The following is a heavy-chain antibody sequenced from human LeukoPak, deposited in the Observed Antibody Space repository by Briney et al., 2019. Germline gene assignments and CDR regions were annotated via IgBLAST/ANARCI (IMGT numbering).Heavy chain of an antibody. CDR3: VKVLGTLYYYDS. D-gene: IGHD3-22*01. CDR2: ISDTGSST. J-gene: IGHJ5*01. V-gene: IGHV3-64D*06. CDR1: GFTLSNYA. Sequence: GGSLRLSCSASGFTLSNYAMHWVSQAPGKGLEYVSAISDTGSSTFYADSVKGRFTISRDNSKNTLYLQMSSLRAEDTAVYYCVKVLGTLYYYDSWGQGTLVTVSS.